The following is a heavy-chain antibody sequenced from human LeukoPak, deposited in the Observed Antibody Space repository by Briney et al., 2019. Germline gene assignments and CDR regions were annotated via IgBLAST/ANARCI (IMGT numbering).Heavy chain of an antibody. CDR2: IIPIFGTA. Sequence: SVKVSCKASGGTFSSYAISWVRQAPGQGLEWMGGIIPIFGTANYAQKFQGRVTITADESTSTAYMELSSLRSEDTAVFYCARGTERYSGYERALDIWGQGTMVTVSS. V-gene: IGHV1-69*13. CDR3: ARGTERYSGYERALDI. CDR1: GGTFSSYA. D-gene: IGHD5-12*01. J-gene: IGHJ3*02.